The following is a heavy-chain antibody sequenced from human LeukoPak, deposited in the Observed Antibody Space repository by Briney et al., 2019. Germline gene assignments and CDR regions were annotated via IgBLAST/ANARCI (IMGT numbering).Heavy chain of an antibody. V-gene: IGHV3-30-3*01. CDR2: ISYDGSNK. CDR1: GFTFSSYA. J-gene: IGHJ4*02. CDR3: ARCDYFDY. Sequence: GGSLRLSCAASGFTFSSYAMHWVRQAPGKGLEWVAVISYDGSNKYYADSVKGRFTISRGNSKNTLYLQMNSLRAEDTAVYYCARCDYFDYWGQGTLVTVSS.